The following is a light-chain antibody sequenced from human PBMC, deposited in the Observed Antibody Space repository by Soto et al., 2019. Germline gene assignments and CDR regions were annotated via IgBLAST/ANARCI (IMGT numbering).Light chain of an antibody. V-gene: IGKV1-5*01. CDR1: QSISSW. Sequence: DIQMTQSPSTLSASVGDRVTITCRASQSISSWLAWYQQKPGKAPHHLIYEAASLESGVPSRFSGSGSGTEFTLAISSLQPDDFATYYCQQYKTYPLTFGGGTKVEIK. CDR3: QQYKTYPLT. CDR2: EAA. J-gene: IGKJ4*01.